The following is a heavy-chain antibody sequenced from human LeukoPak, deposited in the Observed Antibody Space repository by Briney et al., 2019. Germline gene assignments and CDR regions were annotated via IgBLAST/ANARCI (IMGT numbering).Heavy chain of an antibody. Sequence: SETLSLTCTVSGGSLISYYWNWIRQPPGKGLEWIGYIYSSGSTKYNPSLKSRVTISVDTSKNQFSLRLTSVTAADTAVYYCAKQGYYDSSGYLDPWGQGTLVTVSS. CDR2: IYSSGST. CDR1: GGSLISYY. J-gene: IGHJ5*02. V-gene: IGHV4-59*08. CDR3: AKQGYYDSSGYLDP. D-gene: IGHD3-22*01.